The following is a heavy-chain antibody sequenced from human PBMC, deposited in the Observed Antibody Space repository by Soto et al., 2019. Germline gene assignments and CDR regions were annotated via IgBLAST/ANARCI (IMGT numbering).Heavy chain of an antibody. CDR1: GYTFSDFD. CDR2: MNAKSGDT. J-gene: IGHJ6*02. V-gene: IGHV1-8*01. D-gene: IGHD3-16*01. CDR3: ARGNPFNYAGFDV. Sequence: GGPVKVSCKASGYTFSDFDINWLRQAAGQGPEWMGWMNAKSGDTFSAQRLQGKFNMTWDTSLSTAYMEVGSLTSDDAAIYYCARGNPFNYAGFDVWGQGTTVTVSS.